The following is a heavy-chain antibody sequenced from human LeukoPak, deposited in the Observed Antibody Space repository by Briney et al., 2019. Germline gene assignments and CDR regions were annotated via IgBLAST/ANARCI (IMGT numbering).Heavy chain of an antibody. CDR1: GGTFSSYA. CDR2: IIPIFGTA. V-gene: IGHV1-69*13. D-gene: IGHD3-10*01. Sequence: EASVKVSCKASGGTFSSYAISLVRQAPGQGLEWMGGIIPIFGTANYAQKFQGRVTITADESTCTVYMELSGLRSEDTAVYYCARPRGSGNYFSGDYWGQGTLVTVSS. J-gene: IGHJ4*02. CDR3: ARPRGSGNYFSGDY.